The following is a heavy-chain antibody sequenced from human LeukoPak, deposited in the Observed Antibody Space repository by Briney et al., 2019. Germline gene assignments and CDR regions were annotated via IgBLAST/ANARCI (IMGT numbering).Heavy chain of an antibody. D-gene: IGHD6-13*01. V-gene: IGHV4-34*01. CDR2: INHSGST. CDR3: ARGAGSRWYLDWFDP. J-gene: IGHJ5*02. CDR1: GGSFSDYY. Sequence: SETLSLTCAVYGGSFSDYYWSWIRQPPGKGLEWIGEINHSGSTNYNPSLKSRVTISVDTSKNQFSLKLSSVTAADTAVYYCARGAGSRWYLDWFDPWGQGTLVTVSS.